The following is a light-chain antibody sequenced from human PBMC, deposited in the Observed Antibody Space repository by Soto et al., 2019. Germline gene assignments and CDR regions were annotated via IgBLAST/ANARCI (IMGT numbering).Light chain of an antibody. J-gene: IGKJ3*01. Sequence: DIQMTQSPSSLSASVGDRVTITCRASQTINKYLNGYQHKPGKAPKPLIYVASSFQSGVPSRFSGSESGTNFNLTISGLQTAYLATHYGQQSYNTPFTAGPGTKVEIK. CDR2: VAS. CDR3: QQSYNTPFT. V-gene: IGKV1-39*01. CDR1: QTINKY.